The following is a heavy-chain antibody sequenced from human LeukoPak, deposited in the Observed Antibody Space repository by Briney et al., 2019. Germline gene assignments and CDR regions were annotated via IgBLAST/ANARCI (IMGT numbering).Heavy chain of an antibody. CDR2: INPNSGGT. J-gene: IGHJ5*02. Sequence: ASVKVSCTASGYTFTGYYMHWVRHAPGQGLEWMGWINPNSGGTNYAQKFQGRVTMTRDTSISTAYMVLSRLRSDDTAVYYCARDPLYYYDSSGNNWFDPWGQGTLVTVSS. V-gene: IGHV1-2*02. CDR1: GYTFTGYY. D-gene: IGHD3-22*01. CDR3: ARDPLYYYDSSGNNWFDP.